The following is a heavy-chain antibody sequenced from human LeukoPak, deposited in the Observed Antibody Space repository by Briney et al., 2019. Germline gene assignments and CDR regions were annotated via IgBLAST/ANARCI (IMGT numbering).Heavy chain of an antibody. V-gene: IGHV4-39*07. Sequence: PSETLSLTCTVSGFSFSSSSYYWGWIRQPPGKGLVWFGSIYYSGSTSYNPSHNSRATISVDTSKNQFSLKLSSVTAADTTVYYCARGRVSSSSWYSTYYYYFYMDVWGRGTTVTVSS. CDR2: IYYSGST. CDR3: ARGRVSSSSWYSTYYYYFYMDV. J-gene: IGHJ6*03. CDR1: GFSFSSSSYY. D-gene: IGHD6-13*01.